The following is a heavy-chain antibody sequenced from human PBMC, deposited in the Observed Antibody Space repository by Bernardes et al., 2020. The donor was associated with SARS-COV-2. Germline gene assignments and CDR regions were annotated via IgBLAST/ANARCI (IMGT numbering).Heavy chain of an antibody. J-gene: IGHJ4*02. Sequence: SETLSLTCSVSGDSIGGYYWSWIRQPPGKGLEGIGFIYYSGSTNYNPSLKSRVTISVDTSKDQFSLKLSSVTAADTAVYYCARTGTTSLTDFGRFDYWGQGTLVTVSS. CDR3: ARTGTTSLTDFGRFDY. CDR2: IYYSGST. D-gene: IGHD1-7*01. CDR1: GDSIGGYY. V-gene: IGHV4-59*01.